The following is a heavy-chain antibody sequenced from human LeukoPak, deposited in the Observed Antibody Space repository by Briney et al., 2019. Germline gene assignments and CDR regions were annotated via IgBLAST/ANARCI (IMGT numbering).Heavy chain of an antibody. V-gene: IGHV4-34*01. CDR3: AIAPMGDHVWGSYRSKNWFDP. D-gene: IGHD3-16*02. CDR2: INHSGST. Sequence: SETLSLTCAVYGGSFSGYYWSWIRQPPGKGLEWIGEINHSGSTNYNPSLKSRVTISVDTSKNQFSLKLSSVTAADTAVYYCAIAPMGDHVWGSYRSKNWFDPWGQGTLVTVSS. J-gene: IGHJ5*02. CDR1: GGSFSGYY.